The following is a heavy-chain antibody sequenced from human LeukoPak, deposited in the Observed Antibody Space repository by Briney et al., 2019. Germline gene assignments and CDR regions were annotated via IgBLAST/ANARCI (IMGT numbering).Heavy chain of an antibody. Sequence: RGSLRLSCAAPGITVITNDMTWVRLPPGKALELVSVLYSDGNTKYADSLQGRFTISRDNSKNALYLEMNSLSPDDTAVYYCARGVEPLAANTLAYWGQGTLVTDSS. CDR3: ARGVEPLAANTLAY. CDR1: GITVITND. D-gene: IGHD1-14*01. V-gene: IGHV3-53*01. CDR2: LYSDGNT. J-gene: IGHJ4*02.